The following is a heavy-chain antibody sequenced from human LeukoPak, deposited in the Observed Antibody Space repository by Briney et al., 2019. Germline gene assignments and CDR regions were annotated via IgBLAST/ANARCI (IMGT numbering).Heavy chain of an antibody. J-gene: IGHJ3*02. D-gene: IGHD3-22*01. CDR2: IIPIFDTA. CDR1: GGTFSSYA. V-gene: IGHV1-69*05. CDR3: ARRSDSSGYYLSDAFDI. Sequence: GASVKGCCKASGGTFSSYAISWVRQAPGQGLEWMGGIIPIFDTANYAQKFQGRVTITTDESTSTAYMELSSLRSEDTAVYYCARRSDSSGYYLSDAFDIWGQGTMVTVSS.